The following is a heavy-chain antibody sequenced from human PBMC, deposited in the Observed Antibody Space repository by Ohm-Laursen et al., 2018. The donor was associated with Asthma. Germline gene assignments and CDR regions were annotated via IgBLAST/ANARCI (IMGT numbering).Heavy chain of an antibody. CDR2: IFSNDEK. D-gene: IGHD3-22*01. J-gene: IGHJ6*02. V-gene: IGHV2-26*01. CDR1: GFPLSNARMG. Sequence: TQTLTLTCTVSGFPLSNARMGVSWIRQPPGKALEWLAHIFSNDEKSYSTSLKSRLTISKDTSKSQVVLTMTNMDPVDTATYYCARIPYYYDSSGYYYYYGMDVWGQGTTVTVSS. CDR3: ARIPYYYDSSGYYYYYGMDV.